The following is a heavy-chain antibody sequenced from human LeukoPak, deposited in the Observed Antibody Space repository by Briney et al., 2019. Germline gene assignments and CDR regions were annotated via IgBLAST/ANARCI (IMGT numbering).Heavy chain of an antibody. CDR1: GGSFNGYY. Sequence: SETLSLTCAVSGGSFNGYYWTWIRQSPGKRLDWIGEINDQGGTSYNPSHKSRVTMSVDKSKNQFSLRLTAVSAADTAVFFCARGSRLRGVYGMDVWGQGTTVTVSS. J-gene: IGHJ6*02. V-gene: IGHV4-34*01. CDR2: INDQGGT. D-gene: IGHD3-16*01. CDR3: ARGSRLRGVYGMDV.